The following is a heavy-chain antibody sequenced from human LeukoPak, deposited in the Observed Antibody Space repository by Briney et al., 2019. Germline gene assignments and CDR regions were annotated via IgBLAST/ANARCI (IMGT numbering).Heavy chain of an antibody. Sequence: PGGSLRLSCAASGFTFSSYAMSWVRQAPGKGLEWVSAISGSGGSTYYADSVKGRFTISRDNSKNTLYLQMNSLRAGDTAVYYCAKGDIVVVPAAIRFDYWGQGTLVTVSS. J-gene: IGHJ4*02. CDR2: ISGSGGST. D-gene: IGHD2-2*01. CDR1: GFTFSSYA. V-gene: IGHV3-23*01. CDR3: AKGDIVVVPAAIRFDY.